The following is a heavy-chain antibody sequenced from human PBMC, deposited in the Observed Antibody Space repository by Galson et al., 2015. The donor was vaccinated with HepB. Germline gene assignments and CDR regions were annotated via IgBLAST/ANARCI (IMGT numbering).Heavy chain of an antibody. CDR1: GYTFTSYA. J-gene: IGHJ4*02. CDR3: ARDRAPYYDSSVTRGVFDY. V-gene: IGHV1-3*01. Sequence: SVKVSCKASGYTFTSYAMHWVRQAPGQRLEWMGWINAGNGNTKYSQKFQGRVTITRDTSASTAYMELSSLRSEDTAVYYCARDRAPYYDSSVTRGVFDYWGQGTLVTVSS. CDR2: INAGNGNT. D-gene: IGHD3-22*01.